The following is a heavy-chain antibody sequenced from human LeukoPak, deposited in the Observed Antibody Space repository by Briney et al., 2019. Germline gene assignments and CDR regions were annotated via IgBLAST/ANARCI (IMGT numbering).Heavy chain of an antibody. CDR1: GYTFTSYG. J-gene: IGHJ4*02. D-gene: IGHD1/OR15-1a*01. Sequence: ASVKVSCKASGYTFTSYGISWVRQAPGQGLEWMGWISAYNGNTNYAQKLQGRVTITADKSTSTAYMELSSLRSEDTAVYYCARGMGTVDYWGQGTLVTVSS. CDR2: ISAYNGNT. V-gene: IGHV1-18*01. CDR3: ARGMGTVDY.